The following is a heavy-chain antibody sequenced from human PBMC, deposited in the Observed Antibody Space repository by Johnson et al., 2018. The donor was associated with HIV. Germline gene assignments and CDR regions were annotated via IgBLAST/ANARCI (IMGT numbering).Heavy chain of an antibody. V-gene: IGHV3-66*04. CDR1: GFTVSSNY. Sequence: EVQLVESGGGLVQPGGSLRLSCAASGFTVSSNYMSWVRQAPGKGLEWVSVIYSGGSTYYADSVNGRFTISRDNSKNTLYLQMNKLRAEDTAVYFCASQVRGYSSVLWKLSEAAFDIWGQGTMVTVSS. CDR2: IYSGGST. D-gene: IGHD6-19*01. CDR3: ASQVRGYSSVLWKLSEAAFDI. J-gene: IGHJ3*02.